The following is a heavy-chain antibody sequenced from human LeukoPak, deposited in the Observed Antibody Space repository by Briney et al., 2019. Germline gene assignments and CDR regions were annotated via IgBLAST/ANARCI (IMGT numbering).Heavy chain of an antibody. CDR1: GGSISSYY. J-gene: IGHJ5*02. V-gene: IGHV4-59*08. D-gene: IGHD3-3*01. CDR3: ARRQLRFLEWLSPDNWFDH. CDR2: IYYSGST. Sequence: SETLSLTCTVSGGSISSYYWSWIRQPPGKGLEWIGYIYYSGSTNCNPSLKSRVTISVDTSKNQFSLKLSSVTAADTAVYYCARRQLRFLEWLSPDNWFDHWGQGTLVTVSS.